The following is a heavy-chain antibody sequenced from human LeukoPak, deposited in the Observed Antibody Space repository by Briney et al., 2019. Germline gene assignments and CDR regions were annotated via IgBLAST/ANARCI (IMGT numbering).Heavy chain of an antibody. CDR1: GGSISSGGYS. V-gene: IGHV4-30-2*01. Sequence: SQTLSLTCAVSGGSISSGGYSWSWIRQPPGTGLEWIGYIYHSGSTYYNPSLKSRVTISVDRSKNQFSLKLSSVTAADTAVYYCARVNPAGYGDYVSYFDYWGQGTLVTVSS. D-gene: IGHD4-17*01. CDR2: IYHSGST. J-gene: IGHJ4*02. CDR3: ARVNPAGYGDYVSYFDY.